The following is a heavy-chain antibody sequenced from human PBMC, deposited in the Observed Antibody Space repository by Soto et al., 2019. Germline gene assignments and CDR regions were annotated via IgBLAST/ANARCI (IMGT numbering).Heavy chain of an antibody. CDR1: GGSFSGHS. J-gene: IGHJ5*01. CDR3: STRAYDTNGYYRFDP. D-gene: IGHD3-22*01. CDR2: INHRGRF. V-gene: IGHV4-34*01. Sequence: QVQLQQWGAGLLKPSETLSLTCAVYGGSFSGHSWTWIRQSPGKGLEWIGDINHRGRFNYSPSLKRRVTISLDTSKNQCPLTLSAVTAADTAMYYCSTRAYDTNGYYRFDPWGQGTLVTVSS.